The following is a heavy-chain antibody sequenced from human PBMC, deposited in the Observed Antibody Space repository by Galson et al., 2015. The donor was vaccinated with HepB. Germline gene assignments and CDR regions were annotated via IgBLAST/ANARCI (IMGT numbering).Heavy chain of an antibody. CDR2: IKSKTDGGTT. J-gene: IGHJ3*02. D-gene: IGHD3-3*01. CDR1: GFTFSSAW. V-gene: IGHV3-15*07. Sequence: SLRLSCAASGFTFSSAWMNWVRQAPGKGLEWVGRIKSKTDGGTTDYAAPVKGRFTISRDDSKNTLYLQMNSLKTEDTAVYYCTTGRTGYDFWSGYYPSIYAFDIWGQGTMVTVSS. CDR3: TTGRTGYDFWSGYYPSIYAFDI.